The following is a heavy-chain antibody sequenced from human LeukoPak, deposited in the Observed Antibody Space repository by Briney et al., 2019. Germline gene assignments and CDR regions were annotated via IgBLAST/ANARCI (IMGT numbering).Heavy chain of an antibody. D-gene: IGHD2-21*01. Sequence: PSETLSLTCTVSGYSVSSGYYWGWIRQPPGKGLEWIGSIYHSGSTYYNPSLKSRVTISVDTSKNQFSLKLSSVTATDTAVYYCARGWVVVSAPDFDYWGQGTLVTVSS. V-gene: IGHV4-38-2*02. CDR1: GYSVSSGYY. CDR2: IYHSGST. J-gene: IGHJ4*02. CDR3: ARGWVVVSAPDFDY.